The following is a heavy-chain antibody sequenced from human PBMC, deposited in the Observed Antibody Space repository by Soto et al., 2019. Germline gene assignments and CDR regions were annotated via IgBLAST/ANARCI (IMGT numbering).Heavy chain of an antibody. CDR3: AKDMSRGENKANWFEP. CDR1: GFTFSSYA. Sequence: GGSLRLSCAASGFTFSSYAMSWVRQAPGKGLEWVSAISGSGGSTYYADSVKGRFTISRDNSKNTLYLQMNSLRAEDTAVYYCAKDMSRGENKANWFEPWGQGTRVTVSS. D-gene: IGHD7-27*01. CDR2: ISGSGGST. J-gene: IGHJ5*02. V-gene: IGHV3-23*01.